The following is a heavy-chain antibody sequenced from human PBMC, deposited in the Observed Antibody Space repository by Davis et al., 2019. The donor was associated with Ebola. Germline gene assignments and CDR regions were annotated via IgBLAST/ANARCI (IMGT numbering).Heavy chain of an antibody. CDR2: IYYSGST. V-gene: IGHV4-59*11. Sequence: PSETLSLTCTVSGGSISSHYWSWIRQPPGKGLEWIGYIYYSGSTNYNPSLKSRVTISVDTSKNQFSLKLSSVTAADTAVYYCARGEIAGLVAPYYYYGMDVWGQGTTVTVSS. J-gene: IGHJ6*02. CDR1: GGSISSHY. D-gene: IGHD6-19*01. CDR3: ARGEIAGLVAPYYYYGMDV.